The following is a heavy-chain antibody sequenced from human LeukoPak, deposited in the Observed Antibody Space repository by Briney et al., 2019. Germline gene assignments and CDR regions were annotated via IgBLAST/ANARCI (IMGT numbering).Heavy chain of an antibody. D-gene: IGHD5-24*01. CDR1: GFTVSSNY. Sequence: GGSLRLSCAASGFTVSSNYMDWVRQAPGKGLEWVSVIYSGGSTYYADSVKGRFIISRDNSKNALYLQMNSLRAEDTAVCNCTRDGYNGGGFDIWGQGTMVTVSS. CDR2: IYSGGST. J-gene: IGHJ3*02. V-gene: IGHV3-53*01. CDR3: TRDGYNGGGFDI.